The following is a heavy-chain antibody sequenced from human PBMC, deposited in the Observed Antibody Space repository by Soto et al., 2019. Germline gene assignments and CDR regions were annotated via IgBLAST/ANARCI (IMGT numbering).Heavy chain of an antibody. CDR1: GLTFRSYW. Sequence: EVQLVESGGGLVQPGESLRLSCAASGLTFRSYWMHWVRQAPGKGLVWVSRINTDGSVAMYVDSVKGRFTISRDNAKNPRYLPMNSLRAEDTAVYYCVRDMQVSRLDSWGQGTLVTVSS. J-gene: IGHJ4*02. CDR2: INTDGSVA. D-gene: IGHD2-2*01. V-gene: IGHV3-74*03. CDR3: VRDMQVSRLDS.